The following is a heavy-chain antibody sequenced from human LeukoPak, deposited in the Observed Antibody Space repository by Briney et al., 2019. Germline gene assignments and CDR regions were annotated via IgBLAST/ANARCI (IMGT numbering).Heavy chain of an antibody. CDR3: AREVVGATSGDWFDP. CDR1: GYTFTSYG. V-gene: IGHV1-18*01. Sequence: ASVKASCKASGYTFTSYGISWVRQAPGQGLEWMGWISAYNGNTNYAQKLQGRVTMTTDTSTSTAYMELRSLRSDDTAVYYCAREVVGATSGDWFDPWGQGTLVTVSS. J-gene: IGHJ5*02. D-gene: IGHD1-26*01. CDR2: ISAYNGNT.